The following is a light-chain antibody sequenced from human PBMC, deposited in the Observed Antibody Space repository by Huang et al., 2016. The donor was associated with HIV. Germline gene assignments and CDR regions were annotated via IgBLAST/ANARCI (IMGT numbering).Light chain of an antibody. CDR1: QDINNF. CDR2: AAS. Sequence: AIRMTQSPSSLSASTGDRVNITCRASQDINNFLAWYQQKPGKAPNLLIYAASILETGVPSRFSGSGSGTEFNLSISFLQSEYFATYYCQQYYSYRTFGQGTQVEIK. J-gene: IGKJ1*01. CDR3: QQYYSYRT. V-gene: IGKV1-8*01.